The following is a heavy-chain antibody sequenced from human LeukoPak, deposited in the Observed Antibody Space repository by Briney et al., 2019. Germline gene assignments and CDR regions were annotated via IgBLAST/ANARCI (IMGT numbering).Heavy chain of an antibody. CDR2: IIPIFGTA. J-gene: IGHJ3*02. D-gene: IGHD4-23*01. CDR3: ASSPRWSDGFDI. Sequence: SVTVSCKASGGTFSSYAISWVRQAPGQGLEWMGGIIPIFGTANYVQKFQGRVTITADESTSTAYMELSSLRSEDTAMYYCASSPRWSDGFDIWGQGTMVTVSS. V-gene: IGHV1-69*13. CDR1: GGTFSSYA.